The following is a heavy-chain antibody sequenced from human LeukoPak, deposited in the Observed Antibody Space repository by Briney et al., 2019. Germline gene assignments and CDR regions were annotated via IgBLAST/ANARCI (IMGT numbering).Heavy chain of an antibody. D-gene: IGHD2-2*01. CDR1: GYTFTSYY. CDR3: ARDREYQLQFDL. CDR2: ISPSGGST. V-gene: IGHV1-46*01. Sequence: ASVKVSCKASGYTFTSYYMHWVRQAPGQGLEWMGIISPSGGSTSDAQKFQGRVTMTRDMSTSTVYMELSSLRSEDTAVYYCARDREYQLQFDLWGRGTLVTVSS. J-gene: IGHJ2*01.